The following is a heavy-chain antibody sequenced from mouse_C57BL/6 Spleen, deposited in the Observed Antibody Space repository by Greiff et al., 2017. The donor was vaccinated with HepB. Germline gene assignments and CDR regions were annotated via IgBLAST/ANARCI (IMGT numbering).Heavy chain of an antibody. J-gene: IGHJ1*03. Sequence: QVQLQQSGAELVRPGASVKLSCKASGYTFTDYYINWVKQRPGQGLEWIARIYPGSGNTYYNEKFKGKATLTAEKSSSTAYMQLSSLTSEDSAVYFCARRLYYDYDGGYFDVWGTGTTVTVSS. CDR3: ARRLYYDYDGGYFDV. D-gene: IGHD2-4*01. CDR2: IYPGSGNT. CDR1: GYTFTDYY. V-gene: IGHV1-76*01.